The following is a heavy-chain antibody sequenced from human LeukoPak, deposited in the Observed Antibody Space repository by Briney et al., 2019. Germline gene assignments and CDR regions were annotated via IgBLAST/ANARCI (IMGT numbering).Heavy chain of an antibody. CDR3: ARVPDDVVAALSFDF. Sequence: ASVNVSCKSSGYSFTIHGISCVRQAPGQGLEWMGWISAYNGNTKYAQKLQGRVTMTTDTSTSTAYMELGSLRSDDTAVYYCARVPDDVVAALSFDFWGQGTLVTVSS. V-gene: IGHV1-18*01. J-gene: IGHJ4*02. CDR2: ISAYNGNT. CDR1: GYSFTIHG. D-gene: IGHD5-12*01.